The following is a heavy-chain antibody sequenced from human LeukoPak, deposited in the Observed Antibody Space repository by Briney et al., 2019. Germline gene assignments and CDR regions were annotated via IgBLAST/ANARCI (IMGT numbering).Heavy chain of an antibody. Sequence: GGSLRLSCAAAQSTFYSYWMHWVRLVPGKGLAWVSRVNSDGTSTTYEDSVKGRFTVSRDNAQNTLYLQMDSLRVDDTAVYYCAGGGFSGFDHWSQGILVTVSS. CDR1: QSTFYSYW. D-gene: IGHD4-23*01. CDR3: AGGGFSGFDH. V-gene: IGHV3-74*03. J-gene: IGHJ4*02. CDR2: VNSDGTST.